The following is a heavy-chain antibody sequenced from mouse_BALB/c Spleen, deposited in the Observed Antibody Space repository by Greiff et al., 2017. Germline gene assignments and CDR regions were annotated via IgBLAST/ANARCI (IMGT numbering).Heavy chain of an antibody. CDR1: GYTFTSYV. Sequence: VQLKQSGPELVKPGASVKMSCKASGYTFTSYVMHWVKQKPGQGLEWIGYINPYNDGTKYNEKFKGKATLTSDKSSSTAYMELSSLTSEDSAVYYCARGGYYDYDNAMDYWGQGTSVTVSS. J-gene: IGHJ4*01. CDR3: ARGGYYDYDNAMDY. D-gene: IGHD2-4*01. V-gene: IGHV1-14*01. CDR2: INPYNDGT.